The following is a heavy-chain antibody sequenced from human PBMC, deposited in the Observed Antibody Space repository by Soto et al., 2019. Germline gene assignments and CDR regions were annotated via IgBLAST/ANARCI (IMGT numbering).Heavy chain of an antibody. Sequence: QVQLEQSGAEVKKPGSSVKVSCKASGGTFSNSAVSWVRQAPGQGLEWLGGIMPIFHTPDYAQKFQDRLTITGDEDTNTADMELRGLRSDDTAVYYCARDKDRLQLGGNYYYILDVWGQGTTVTVSS. CDR1: GGTFSNSA. CDR2: IMPIFHTP. V-gene: IGHV1-69*12. CDR3: ARDKDRLQLGGNYYYILDV. D-gene: IGHD5-12*01. J-gene: IGHJ6*02.